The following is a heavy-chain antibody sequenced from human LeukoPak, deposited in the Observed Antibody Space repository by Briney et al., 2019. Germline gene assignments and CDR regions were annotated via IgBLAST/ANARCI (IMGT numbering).Heavy chain of an antibody. J-gene: IGHJ3*02. V-gene: IGHV1-24*01. Sequence: ASVKVSCKVSGYTLTELSMHWVRQAPGKGLEWMGGFDPEDGETIYAQKFQGRVTMTEDTSTDTAYMELSSLRSEDTAVYYCATQAYCGGDCLRGAFDIWGQGTMVTVSS. CDR2: FDPEDGET. D-gene: IGHD2-21*01. CDR1: GYTLTELS. CDR3: ATQAYCGGDCLRGAFDI.